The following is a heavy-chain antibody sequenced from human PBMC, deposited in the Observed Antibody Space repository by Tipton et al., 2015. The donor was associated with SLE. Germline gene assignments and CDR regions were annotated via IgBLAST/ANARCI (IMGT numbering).Heavy chain of an antibody. CDR1: GFTFSTYA. CDR3: ARDLSGWPIDY. D-gene: IGHD6-19*01. J-gene: IGHJ4*02. V-gene: IGHV3-30*04. Sequence: SGFTFSTYAMHWVRQAPGKGLEWVAVISYDGSNKYCADSVKGRFTISRDNSKTTLYLQMNSLRAEDTAVYYCARDLSGWPIDYWGQGTLVTVSS. CDR2: ISYDGSNK.